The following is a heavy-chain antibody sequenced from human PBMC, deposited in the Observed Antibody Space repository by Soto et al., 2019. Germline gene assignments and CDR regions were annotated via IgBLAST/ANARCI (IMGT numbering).Heavy chain of an antibody. CDR3: AKRGHNFFDY. CDR1: GYTFSSSI. V-gene: IGHV3-23*01. Sequence: TGGSLRLSCAGSGYTFSSSIMSWVRQAPGKGLEWVSTFSGSSGNSYYADSAKGRFTISRDNSKNTLYLQMNSLRAEDTALYYCAKRGHNFFDYWGQGTLVTVSS. D-gene: IGHD5-12*01. CDR2: FSGSSGNS. J-gene: IGHJ4*02.